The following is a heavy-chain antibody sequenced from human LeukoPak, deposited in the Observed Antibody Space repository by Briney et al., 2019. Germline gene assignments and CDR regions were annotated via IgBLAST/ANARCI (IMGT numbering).Heavy chain of an antibody. CDR3: TTYRSGHY. J-gene: IGHJ4*02. V-gene: IGHV3-73*01. CDR1: GLTFSASD. D-gene: IGHD5-18*01. Sequence: PGGSLRLSCVVSGLTFSASDMHWVRQASGKGLEWVGRVQTKSNSYATAYAASLKGRFTISRDDSINTAYLQMNSLRAEDTAVYYCTTYRSGHYWGPGTLVTVSS. CDR2: VQTKSNSYAT.